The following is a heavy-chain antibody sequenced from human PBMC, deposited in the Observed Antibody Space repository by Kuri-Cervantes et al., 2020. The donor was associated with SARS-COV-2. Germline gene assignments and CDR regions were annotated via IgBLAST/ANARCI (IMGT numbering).Heavy chain of an antibody. V-gene: IGHV3-13*03. CDR1: GFTFSSYD. J-gene: IGHJ3*02. CDR2: IGTAGDT. D-gene: IGHD5-24*01. CDR3: ARVGGDGYNVGAFDI. Sequence: GESLKISCAACGFTFSSYDMHWVRQATGKGLEWVSAIGTAGDTYYPGSVKGQFTISRENAKNSLYLQMNSLRAGDTAVYYCARVGGDGYNVGAFDIWGQGTMVTVSS.